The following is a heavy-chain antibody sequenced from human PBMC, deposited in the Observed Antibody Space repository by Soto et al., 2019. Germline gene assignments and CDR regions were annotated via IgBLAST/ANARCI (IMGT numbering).Heavy chain of an antibody. J-gene: IGHJ5*02. Sequence: GASVKVSCKASGGTFSSYSISWVLQAPGQGLEWMGGIIPIFGTANYAQKFQGRVTITADESTSTAYMELSSLRSEDTAVYYCARDQGYCSSTSCQEGSWFDPWGQGTLVTVSS. CDR1: GGTFSSYS. D-gene: IGHD2-2*01. CDR3: ARDQGYCSSTSCQEGSWFDP. CDR2: IIPIFGTA. V-gene: IGHV1-69*13.